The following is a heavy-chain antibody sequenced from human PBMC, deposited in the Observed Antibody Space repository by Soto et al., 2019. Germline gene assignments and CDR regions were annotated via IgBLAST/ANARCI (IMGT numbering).Heavy chain of an antibody. J-gene: IGHJ3*02. D-gene: IGHD6-19*01. CDR1: GYTFTTYY. Sequence: ASVKVSCKASGYTFTTYYMHWVRQAPGQGLEWMGIIYPSGGSTSYAQKFQGRVTMTRDTSTSTVYMELSSLRSEDTAVYYCAREYLAVAGTGGSFDIWGQGTMVT. CDR3: AREYLAVAGTGGSFDI. CDR2: IYPSGGST. V-gene: IGHV1-46*01.